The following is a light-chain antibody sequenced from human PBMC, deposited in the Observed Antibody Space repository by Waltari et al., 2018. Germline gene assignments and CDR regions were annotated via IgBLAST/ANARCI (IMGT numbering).Light chain of an antibody. CDR3: HQYYNIPFT. J-gene: IGKJ3*01. CDR1: QSVLYRSNNKNY. Sequence: DIVMTQSPDSLAVSLGERATLHCKSSQSVLYRSNNKNYLAWYQQKPGQPPKLLIYWASTRESGVPDRLSGSGSGTDFTLTISSLQAEDVAVYYCHQYYNIPFTFGPGTKVDIK. CDR2: WAS. V-gene: IGKV4-1*01.